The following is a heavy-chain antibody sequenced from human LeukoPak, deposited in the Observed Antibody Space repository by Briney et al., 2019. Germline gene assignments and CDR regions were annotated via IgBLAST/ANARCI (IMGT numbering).Heavy chain of an antibody. V-gene: IGHV4-38-2*02. Sequence: SQTLSLTCSVSDYSISSGYYWGWIRQPPGKGPEWIGSIYHSGSTYYNPSLKSRVTISVDTSKNQFSLKLTSVTAADTAVYYCARVFLVPYYFDYWGQGTLVTVSS. D-gene: IGHD1-26*01. CDR2: IYHSGST. J-gene: IGHJ4*02. CDR1: DYSISSGYY. CDR3: ARVFLVPYYFDY.